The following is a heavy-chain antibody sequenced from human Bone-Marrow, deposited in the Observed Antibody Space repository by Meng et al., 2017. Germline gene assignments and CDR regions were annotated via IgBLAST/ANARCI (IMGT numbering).Heavy chain of an antibody. CDR1: GGSFSGYY. V-gene: IGHV4-34*01. D-gene: IGHD3-3*01. CDR3: ARVTMREVIPGVRVELIDY. J-gene: IGHJ4*02. Sequence: QVQLQQWGAGLLKPSETLSLTCAVYGGSFSGYYWSWIRQPPGKGLEWIGEINHSGSTNYNPSLKSRVTISFDRSKNQFSLKLNSVTAADTAVYYCARVTMREVIPGVRVELIDYWGQGTLVTVSS. CDR2: INHSGST.